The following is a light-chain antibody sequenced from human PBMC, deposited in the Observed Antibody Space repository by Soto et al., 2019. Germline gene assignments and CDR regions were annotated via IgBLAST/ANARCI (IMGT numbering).Light chain of an antibody. CDR1: SSDVGGYKL. V-gene: IGLV2-23*01. CDR2: EAT. CDR3: CSYADTSTYYV. Sequence: QSALTQPASVSASPGQSITISCTGTSSDVGGYKLVSWFQQHPGKAPKLMIYEATKRPSGVSNRFSGSKSGNTASLTISGLQAEDEADYYCCSYADTSTYYVFGAGTKLTVL. J-gene: IGLJ1*01.